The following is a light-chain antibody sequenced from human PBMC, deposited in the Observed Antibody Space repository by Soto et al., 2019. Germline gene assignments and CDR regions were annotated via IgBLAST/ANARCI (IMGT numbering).Light chain of an antibody. CDR3: QHYNSYSEA. J-gene: IGKJ1*01. CDR2: KAS. Sequence: DIQMTQSPSTLSGSVGDRVTMTCRASQTISSWLAWYQQKPGKAPKPLIYKASTLKSGVPSRFSGSGSGTEFTLTISSLQPDDFATYYCQHYNSYSEAFGQGTKVDI. CDR1: QTISSW. V-gene: IGKV1-5*03.